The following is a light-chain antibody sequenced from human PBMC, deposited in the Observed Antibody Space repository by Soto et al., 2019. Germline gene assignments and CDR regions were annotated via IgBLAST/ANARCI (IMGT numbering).Light chain of an antibody. J-gene: IGLJ2*01. CDR1: RSDVGAYDY. V-gene: IGLV2-14*01. CDR3: SSYTRSASHV. CDR2: EVN. Sequence: QSVLTQPASVSGSPGQSITISCTGTRSDVGAYDYVSWYQQRPGKAPKLMIFEVNIRPSGISDRFSGSKSGYTAPLTISGLQAEDEADYYCSSYTRSASHVFGGGTKLTVL.